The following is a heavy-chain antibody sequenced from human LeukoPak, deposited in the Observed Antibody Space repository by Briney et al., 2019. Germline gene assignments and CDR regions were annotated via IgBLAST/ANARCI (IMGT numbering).Heavy chain of an antibody. V-gene: IGHV3-74*01. J-gene: IGHJ4*02. CDR3: ARLYGGYGDYYFDY. D-gene: IGHD4-17*01. CDR2: INSDGSST. Sequence: PGGSLRLSCAACGFTFRSYWMHWVRQAPAKGLVWVSRINSDGSSTSYADSVKGRFTISRDNAKNTLYLQMNSLRAEDTAVYYCARLYGGYGDYYFDYWGQGTLVTVSS. CDR1: GFTFRSYW.